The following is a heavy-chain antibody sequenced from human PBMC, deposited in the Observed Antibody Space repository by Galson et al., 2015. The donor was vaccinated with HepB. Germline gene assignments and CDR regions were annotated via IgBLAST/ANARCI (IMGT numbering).Heavy chain of an antibody. CDR3: AKALNYDILTGYVGLNCYFDL. V-gene: IGHV3-23*01. CDR2: ISGSGGST. J-gene: IGHJ2*01. D-gene: IGHD3-9*01. CDR1: AFTFSSYA. Sequence: SLRLSCAASAFTFSSYAMSWVRQAPGKGLEWVSAISGSGGSTNYVDSVKGRFTISRDNSKNTLYLQMNSLRAEDTAVYYCAKALNYDILTGYVGLNCYFDLWGRGTLVTVSS.